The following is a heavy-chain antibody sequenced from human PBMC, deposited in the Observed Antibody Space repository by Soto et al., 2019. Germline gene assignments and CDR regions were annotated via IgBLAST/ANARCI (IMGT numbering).Heavy chain of an antibody. Sequence: SETLSLTCTVSGGSISSGGYYWSWIRQHPGKGLEWIGYIYYSGSTYYNPSLKSRVTISVDTSKNQFSLKLSSVTAADTAVYYCARLAGYCSGNGCHRDYAMDVWGQGTTVT. CDR3: ARLAGYCSGNGCHRDYAMDV. D-gene: IGHD2-15*01. J-gene: IGHJ6*02. V-gene: IGHV4-31*03. CDR2: IYYSGST. CDR1: GGSISSGGYY.